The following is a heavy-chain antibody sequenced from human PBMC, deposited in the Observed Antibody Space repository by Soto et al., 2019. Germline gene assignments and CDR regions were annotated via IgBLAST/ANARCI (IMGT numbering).Heavy chain of an antibody. CDR3: AKRGDYYDSSGHNDY. CDR2: ISGSGGST. J-gene: IGHJ4*02. V-gene: IGHV3-23*01. Sequence: EVPLLESGGGLVQPGGSLRLSCAASGFTFSSYAMSWVRQAPGKGLEWVSAISGSGGSTYYADSVKGRFTISRDNSKNTLYLQMNSLRAEDTAVYYCAKRGDYYDSSGHNDYWGQGTLVTVSS. D-gene: IGHD3-22*01. CDR1: GFTFSSYA.